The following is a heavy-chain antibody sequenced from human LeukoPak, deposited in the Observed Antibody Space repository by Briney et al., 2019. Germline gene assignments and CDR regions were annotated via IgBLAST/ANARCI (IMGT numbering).Heavy chain of an antibody. CDR2: IYSGGST. V-gene: IGHV3-53*01. CDR1: GFTVSSNY. Sequence: GGSLRLSCAASGFTVSSNYMSWVRQAPGKGLEWVSVIYSGGSTYYADSVKGRFTISRDNSKNTLYLQMNSLRAKDTAVYYCAHATDDILTGYYFDYWGQGTLVTVSS. D-gene: IGHD3-9*01. J-gene: IGHJ4*02. CDR3: AHATDDILTGYYFDY.